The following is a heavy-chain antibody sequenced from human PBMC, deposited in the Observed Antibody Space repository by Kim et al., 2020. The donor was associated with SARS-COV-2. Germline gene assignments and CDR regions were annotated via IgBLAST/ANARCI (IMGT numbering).Heavy chain of an antibody. V-gene: IGHV3-11*06. D-gene: IGHD3-9*01. CDR3: ARDMMDDILTGYQYYFDY. Sequence: KGRFTIARDNAKNSLYLQMNSLRAEDTAVYYCARDMMDDILTGYQYYFDYWGQGTLVTVSS. J-gene: IGHJ4*02.